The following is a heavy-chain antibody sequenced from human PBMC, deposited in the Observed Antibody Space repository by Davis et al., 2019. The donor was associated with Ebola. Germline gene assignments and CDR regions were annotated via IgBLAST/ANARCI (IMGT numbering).Heavy chain of an antibody. CDR1: GGSFSGYY. V-gene: IGHV4-34*01. CDR3: ARLPPTYYYDSSGYYSRYGYFDY. J-gene: IGHJ4*02. D-gene: IGHD3-22*01. Sequence: SETLSLTCAVYGGSFSGYYWSWIRQPPGKGLEWIGEINHSGSTNYNPSLKSRVTISVDTSKNQFSLKLSSVTAADTAVYYCARLPPTYYYDSSGYYSRYGYFDYWGQGTLVTVSS. CDR2: INHSGST.